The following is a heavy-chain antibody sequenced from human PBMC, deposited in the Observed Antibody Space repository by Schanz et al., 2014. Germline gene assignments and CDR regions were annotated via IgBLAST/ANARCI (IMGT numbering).Heavy chain of an antibody. CDR2: ISGSGGRT. Sequence: SCAGSGFTFSNYSMSWFRQPPGKELEWVSSISGSGGRTYYTDSVKGRFTISRVNAKNSLFLQITRLRTQYTAVYYGATLLRSADKRGQG. CDR1: GFTFSNYS. V-gene: IGHV3-23*01. D-gene: IGHD2-15*01. J-gene: IGHJ1*01. CDR3: ATLLRSADK.